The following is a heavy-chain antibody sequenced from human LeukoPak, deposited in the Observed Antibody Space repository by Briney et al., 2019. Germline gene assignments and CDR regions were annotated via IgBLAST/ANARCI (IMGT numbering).Heavy chain of an antibody. CDR2: ISGSGTI. D-gene: IGHD3-10*01. V-gene: IGHV4-4*07. CDR3: SRDSGTTGEVKFDP. CDR1: GGSINCY. Sequence: SETLSLTCTVSGGSINCYWSWIRQPAGKGLEWIVRISGSGTITYNPALQSRRSISRDTSKNQFSPKLMSVTAADTAVYYWSRDSGTTGEVKFDPWGQGALVTVSS. J-gene: IGHJ5*02.